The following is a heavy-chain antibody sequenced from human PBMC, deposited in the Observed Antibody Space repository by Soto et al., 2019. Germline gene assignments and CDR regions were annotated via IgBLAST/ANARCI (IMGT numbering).Heavy chain of an antibody. V-gene: IGHV3-30-3*01. D-gene: IGHD5-18*01. CDR1: GFTFSSYA. CDR3: ARDKGHSYGYH. Sequence: QVQLVESGGGVVQPGRSLRLSCAASGFTFSSYAMHWVRQAPGKGLEWVAVISYDGSNKYYADSVKGRFTISRDNSKNTLYLQMNSLRAEDTAVYYCARDKGHSYGYHWGQGTLVTVSS. J-gene: IGHJ5*02. CDR2: ISYDGSNK.